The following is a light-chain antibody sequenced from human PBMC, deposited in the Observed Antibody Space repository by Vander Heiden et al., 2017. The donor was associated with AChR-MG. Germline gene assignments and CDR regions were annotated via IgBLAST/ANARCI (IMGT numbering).Light chain of an antibody. V-gene: IGLV3-21*04. CDR3: QVWDSSSDHDV. J-gene: IGLJ1*01. CDR1: NIGSKS. CDR2: YDS. Sequence: SYVLTQPPSVSVAPGRTARITCGENNIGSKSVHWYQQKPGQAPVVVIYYDSDRPSGIPERFSGSNSGDTATLTISRVEAGDEADYYCQVWDSSSDHDVFGTGTKVTVL.